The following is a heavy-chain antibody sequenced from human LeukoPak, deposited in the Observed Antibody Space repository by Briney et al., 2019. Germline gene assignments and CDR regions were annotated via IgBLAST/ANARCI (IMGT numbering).Heavy chain of an antibody. J-gene: IGHJ6*03. D-gene: IGHD2-2*03. CDR2: IKQDGSEK. CDR1: GFTFSSYW. CDR3: ARSNMDIVVVPDGADYYYYYYMDV. Sequence: PGGSLRLSCAASGFTFSSYWMSWVRQAPGKGLEWVANIKQDGSEKYYVDSVKGRFTISRDNAKNSLYLQMNSLRAEDTAVYYCARSNMDIVVVPDGADYYYYYYMDVWGKGTTVTVSS. V-gene: IGHV3-7*01.